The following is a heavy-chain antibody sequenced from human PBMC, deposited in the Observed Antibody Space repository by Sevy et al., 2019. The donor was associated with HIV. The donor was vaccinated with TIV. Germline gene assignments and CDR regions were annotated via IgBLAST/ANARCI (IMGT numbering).Heavy chain of an antibody. CDR3: AKDPDDTYDYGEHSDY. V-gene: IGHV3-23*01. D-gene: IGHD4-17*01. J-gene: IGHJ4*02. CDR2: ISGSGFST. CDR1: GFTLSRTG. Sequence: GGSLRLSCAASGFTLSRTGMIWVRQAPGKGLEWVSGISGSGFSTNYADSVKGRFTISRDNSKNTLYLQMNSLIGEDTAVYYFAKDPDDTYDYGEHSDYWGQGTLVTVSS.